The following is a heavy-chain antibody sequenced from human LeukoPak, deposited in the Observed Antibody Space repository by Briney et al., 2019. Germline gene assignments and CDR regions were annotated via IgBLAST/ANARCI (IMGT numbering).Heavy chain of an antibody. CDR3: ARDRGGWYKDALDV. J-gene: IGHJ3*01. Sequence: PGGSLRLSCAASGFTFSSYGMHWVRQAPGKGLEWMAVISYDGNKQYYADSVKGRFTISRDNSKNTIYPQVNSLRPEDTAVYYCARDRGGWYKDALDVWGQGTMLTVSS. CDR2: ISYDGNKQ. V-gene: IGHV3-30*19. CDR1: GFTFSSYG. D-gene: IGHD6-19*01.